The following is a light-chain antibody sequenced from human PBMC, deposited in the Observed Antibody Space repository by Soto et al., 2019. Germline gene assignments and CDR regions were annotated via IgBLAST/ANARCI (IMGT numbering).Light chain of an antibody. CDR3: LQDYNYPRT. CDR1: QGIRND. J-gene: IGKJ1*01. V-gene: IGKV1-6*01. Sequence: AIQMTQSPSSLSASVGDTVTITCRASQGIRNDLGWYQEKPGKAPKLLIYAASSLQVGVPSRFSGSGSGTDFTLTITSLQPEDFATYDCLQDYNYPRTFGQGTKVEIK. CDR2: AAS.